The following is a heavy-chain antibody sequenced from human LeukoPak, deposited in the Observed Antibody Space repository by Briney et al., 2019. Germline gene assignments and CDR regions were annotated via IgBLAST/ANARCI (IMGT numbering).Heavy chain of an antibody. CDR3: AREGIGVVESNYYYYMDV. J-gene: IGHJ6*03. CDR2: ISSGGSST. CDR1: GFTFSSYW. Sequence: GGSLRLSCAASGFTFSSYWMHWVRQAPGKGLVWVSRISSGGSSTSYADSVKGRFTISRDNAKNTLYLQMNSLRAEDTAVYYCAREGIGVVESNYYYYMDVSGKGATGTVSS. V-gene: IGHV3-74*01. D-gene: IGHD2-15*01.